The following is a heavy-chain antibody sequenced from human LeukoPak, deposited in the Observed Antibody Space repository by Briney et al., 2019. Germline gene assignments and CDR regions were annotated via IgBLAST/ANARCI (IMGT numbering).Heavy chain of an antibody. Sequence: ASVKVSCKASGYTFTSYYMHWVRQAPGQGLEWMGIINPSGGSTSYAQKFQGRVTMTRDMSTSTVYMELSSLRSEDTAVYYCAKDQPSMIRGMTHYYYMDVWGKGTTVTISS. CDR3: AKDQPSMIRGMTHYYYMDV. D-gene: IGHD3-10*01. CDR1: GYTFTSYY. J-gene: IGHJ6*03. V-gene: IGHV1-46*01. CDR2: INPSGGST.